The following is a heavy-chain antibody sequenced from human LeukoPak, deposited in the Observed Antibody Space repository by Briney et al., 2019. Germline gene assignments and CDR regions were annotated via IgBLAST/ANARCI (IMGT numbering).Heavy chain of an antibody. CDR2: INGDGSST. CDR1: GFTLSSYR. CDR3: ARGPQRGAAANYYGMDV. J-gene: IGHJ6*02. V-gene: IGHV3-74*01. Sequence: GGSLRLSCAVSGFTLSSYRMHWVRQAPGKGLVWVSRINGDGSSTTYADSVKGRFTISRDNAKSTLYLQMNSLRAEDTAVYYCARGPQRGAAANYYGMDVWGQGTTVTVSS. D-gene: IGHD2-2*01.